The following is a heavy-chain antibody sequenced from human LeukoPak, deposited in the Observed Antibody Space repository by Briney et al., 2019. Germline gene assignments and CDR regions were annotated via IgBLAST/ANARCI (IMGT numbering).Heavy chain of an antibody. CDR1: GYTFTSYG. Sequence: ASVKVSCKASGYTFTSYGISWVRQAPGQGLEWMGWISAYNGNTNYAQKVQGRVTMTTDTSTSTAYMELRSLRSEDTAVYYCATFDRAGYSYYDYWGQGTLVTVSP. CDR2: ISAYNGNT. CDR3: ATFDRAGYSYYDY. V-gene: IGHV1-18*01. J-gene: IGHJ4*02. D-gene: IGHD5-18*01.